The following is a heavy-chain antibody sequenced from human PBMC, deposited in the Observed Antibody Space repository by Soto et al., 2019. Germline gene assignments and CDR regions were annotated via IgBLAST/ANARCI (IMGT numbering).Heavy chain of an antibody. V-gene: IGHV4-34*01. CDR3: ARGRTSPYYDILTGYSGHFDY. CDR2: INHSGST. Sequence: QVQLQQWGAGLLKPSETLSLTCAVYGGSFSGYYWSWIRQPPGKGLEWIGEINHSGSTNYNPSLKSRVTISVDTSKNQFSLKLSSVTAPDTAVYYCARGRTSPYYDILTGYSGHFDYWGQGTLVTVSS. CDR1: GGSFSGYY. D-gene: IGHD3-9*01. J-gene: IGHJ4*02.